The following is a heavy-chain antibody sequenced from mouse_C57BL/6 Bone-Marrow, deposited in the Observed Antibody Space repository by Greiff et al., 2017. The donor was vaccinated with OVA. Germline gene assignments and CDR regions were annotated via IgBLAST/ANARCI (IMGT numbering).Heavy chain of an antibody. CDR2: IYPSDSET. Sequence: QVQLQQPGAELVRPGSSVKLSCKASGYTFTSYWMDWVKQRPGQGLEWIGNIYPSDSETHYNQKFKDKATLTVDKSSSTAYMQLSSLTSEDSAVYYCARQLRPPYYYAMDYWGQGTSVTVSS. J-gene: IGHJ4*01. CDR3: ARQLRPPYYYAMDY. V-gene: IGHV1-61*01. CDR1: GYTFTSYW. D-gene: IGHD3-2*02.